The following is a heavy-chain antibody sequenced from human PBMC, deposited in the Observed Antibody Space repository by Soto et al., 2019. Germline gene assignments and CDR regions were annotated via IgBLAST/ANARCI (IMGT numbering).Heavy chain of an antibody. V-gene: IGHV4-39*01. Sequence: SETLSLTCTVSGGSISSSSYHWGWIRQPPGKGLEWIGSIYYSGSTYYNPSLKSRVTISVDTSKNQFSLKLSSVTAADTAVYYCARGPGIAVAGTRYYYYGMEVWGQGTTVTVSS. CDR2: IYYSGST. J-gene: IGHJ6*02. CDR1: GGSISSSSYH. D-gene: IGHD6-19*01. CDR3: ARGPGIAVAGTRYYYYGMEV.